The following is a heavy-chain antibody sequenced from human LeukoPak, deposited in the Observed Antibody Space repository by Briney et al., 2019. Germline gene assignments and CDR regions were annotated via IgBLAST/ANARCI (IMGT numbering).Heavy chain of an antibody. V-gene: IGHV4-30-2*01. CDR2: ILRSGST. J-gene: IGHJ4*02. CDR3: ANTRDFWSGYFDY. D-gene: IGHD3-3*01. Sequence: SETLSLTCAVSGGSFTSDTYYWSWIRQPPGKGLEWIGYILRSGSTYYNPSLKSRVTISIDTSKSQFSLKLSSVTAADTAVYYCANTRDFWSGYFDYWGQGTLVTVSS. CDR1: GGSFTSDTYY.